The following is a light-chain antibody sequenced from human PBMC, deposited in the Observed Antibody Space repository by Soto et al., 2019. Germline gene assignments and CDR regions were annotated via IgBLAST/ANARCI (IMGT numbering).Light chain of an antibody. CDR1: NSNIGAGYG. Sequence: QTVVTQPPSVSGAPGQSVTISCTGSNSNIGAGYGVQWYQQVPGTAPKLLISGNTNRPSGVPDRFSGSKSGTSASLAITGLQAEDEADYFCQSYDTSLSGSGIFGGGTKVTVL. CDR2: GNT. V-gene: IGLV1-40*01. J-gene: IGLJ2*01. CDR3: QSYDTSLSGSGI.